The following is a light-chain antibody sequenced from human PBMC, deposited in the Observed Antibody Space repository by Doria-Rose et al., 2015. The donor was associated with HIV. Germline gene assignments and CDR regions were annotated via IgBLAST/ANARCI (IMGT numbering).Light chain of an antibody. CDR1: QTVSTY. Sequence: TQSPSSLSASIGDRVTITCRASQTVSTYLNWFQQEPGKAPKLLIYAASRLQSGVPSGFSGSGSGTDFTLTISGLQPGDFATYYCQQTYSSPPWTFGQGSKVEMK. CDR2: AAS. J-gene: IGKJ1*01. V-gene: IGKV1-39*01. CDR3: QQTYSSPPWT.